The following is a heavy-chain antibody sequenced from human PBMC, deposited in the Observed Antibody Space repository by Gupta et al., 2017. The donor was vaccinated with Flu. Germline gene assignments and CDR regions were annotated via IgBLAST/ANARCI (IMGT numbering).Heavy chain of an antibody. V-gene: IGHV1-8*02. CDR2: MNTNTGNA. CDR3: ARAFSSRTPLDF. J-gene: IGHJ4*02. D-gene: IGHD2-15*01. CDR1: GYTFTGYD. Sequence: QMHLVRSGAAGKKRGASVKVSCTASGYTFTGYDINWVRQATGQGLEWMGWMNTNTGNAGYAQKFKGRVTMTRDTSRGTAYMELSSLRSEDTAVYYCARAFSSRTPLDFWGQGTLVTVSS.